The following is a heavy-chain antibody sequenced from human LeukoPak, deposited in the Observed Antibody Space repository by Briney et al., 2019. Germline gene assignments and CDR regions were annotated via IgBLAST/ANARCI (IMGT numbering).Heavy chain of an antibody. CDR1: GFTSSSYW. CDR3: ARGVKVDY. CDR2: IKQDGSEK. D-gene: IGHD3-10*01. V-gene: IGHV3-7*03. J-gene: IGHJ4*02. Sequence: GGSLRLSCAASGFTSSSYWMSWVRQAPGKGVEWVASIKQDGSEKYKVDSVKGRFTISRDNPKNTLYLEVNRLGAYGTAVYYCARGVKVDYWGQGTLVTVSS.